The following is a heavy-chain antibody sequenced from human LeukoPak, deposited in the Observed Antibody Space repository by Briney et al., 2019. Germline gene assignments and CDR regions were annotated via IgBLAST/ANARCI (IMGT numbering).Heavy chain of an antibody. CDR1: XFXXXXXX. CDR3: AKDLTSPFDY. D-gene: IGHD2-2*01. V-gene: IGHV3-23*01. Sequence: GGSLXLSCAASXFXXXXXXXXXXXXXPGXXXXXXXAIXXXXXXXXXTDAVKGRFTISRDNSRNTLYLKINSLRAXDXAVXYCAKDLTSPFDYWXQGTLVTVSS. CDR2: IXXXXXXX. J-gene: IGHJ4*02.